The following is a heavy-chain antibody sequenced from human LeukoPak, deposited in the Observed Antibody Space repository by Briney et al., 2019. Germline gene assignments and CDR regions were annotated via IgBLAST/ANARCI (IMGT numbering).Heavy chain of an antibody. D-gene: IGHD3-16*01. V-gene: IGHV3-23*01. CDR2: ISGNGAST. CDR3: AKGAYEYVWGSYCDS. J-gene: IGHJ5*01. Sequence: GGSLRLSCAASGFTFSSFAMTWVRQAPGKGLEWVSGISGNGASTYYADSVKGRFTISRDNSKNTLYLQMKSLRAEDTAVYYCAKGAYEYVWGSYCDSWGQGTLVTVPS. CDR1: GFTFSSFA.